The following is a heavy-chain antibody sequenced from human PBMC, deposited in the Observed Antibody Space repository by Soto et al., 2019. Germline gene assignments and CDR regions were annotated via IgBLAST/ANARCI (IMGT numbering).Heavy chain of an antibody. Sequence: SETLSLTCTVSGGSVTNSSYYWGWIRQSPGKGLEWIGSVYYRGRSYSKSSVKSRVTISVDTSNNRFSLSLHSVTASDTAVYFCVSQRTTVPTQAYFDYWGPGALVTVS. J-gene: IGHJ4*02. CDR1: GGSVTNSSYY. CDR3: VSQRTTVPTQAYFDY. CDR2: VYYRGRS. V-gene: IGHV4-39*01. D-gene: IGHD4-17*01.